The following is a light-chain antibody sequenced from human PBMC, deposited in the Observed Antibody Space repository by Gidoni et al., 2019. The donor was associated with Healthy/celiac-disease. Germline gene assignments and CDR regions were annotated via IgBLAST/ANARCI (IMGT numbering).Light chain of an antibody. V-gene: IGKV1-5*03. CDR3: QLSGT. CDR2: KAS. Sequence: DIQMTQSPSTLSASVGDRVTITCRASQSISSWLAWYQQKPGKAPKLLIYKASSLESGVPSRFSGSGSGTEFTLTISSLQPDDLATYYCQLSGTFGQGTKVEIK. J-gene: IGKJ1*01. CDR1: QSISSW.